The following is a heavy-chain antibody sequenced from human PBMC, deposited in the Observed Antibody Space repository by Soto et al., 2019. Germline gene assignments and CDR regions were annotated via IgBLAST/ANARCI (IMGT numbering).Heavy chain of an antibody. D-gene: IGHD2-15*01. V-gene: IGHV4-30-4*01. J-gene: IGHJ4*02. CDR3: ATMGTPATGLYYFDY. CDR2: ISYSGST. Sequence: SSETLSLTCTVSGGSITSVSYYWSWIRQHPGMGLEWFGFISYSGSTYYNVSLKSRVTISVDTSKNQFSLNLSFVTAADTAVYYCATMGTPATGLYYFDYWGQGTLVTVSS. CDR1: GGSITSVSYY.